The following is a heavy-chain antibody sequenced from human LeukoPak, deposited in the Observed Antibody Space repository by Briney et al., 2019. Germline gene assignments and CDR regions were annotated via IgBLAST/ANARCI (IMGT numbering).Heavy chain of an antibody. D-gene: IGHD2-2*01. V-gene: IGHV3-30*04. CDR3: ARDKWEYCRSSTCYGRIDNS. J-gene: IGHJ4*02. CDR2: ISYDGSSK. Sequence: PGRSLRLSCTVSGFTFSRHALHWVRQPPGRGLEWVAVISYDGSSKYYSDSVQGRFTITRDNSRNTVYLQMNSLGPEDTAIYFCARDKWEYCRSSTCYGRIDNSWGQGTLVTV. CDR1: GFTFSRHA.